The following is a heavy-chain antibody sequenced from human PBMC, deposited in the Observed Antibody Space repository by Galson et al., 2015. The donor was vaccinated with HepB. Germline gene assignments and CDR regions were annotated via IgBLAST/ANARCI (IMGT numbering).Heavy chain of an antibody. V-gene: IGHV3-48*04. D-gene: IGHD3-22*01. CDR2: ISSSGSTM. CDR3: ATSDGYYDLY. J-gene: IGHJ4*02. CDR1: GFTFSSYS. Sequence: SLRLSCAASGFTFSSYSMNWVRQAPGKGLEWLSYISSSGSTMYYTDSVRGRFTISRDNAKNSLYLQMNSLRAEDTAVYYCATSDGYYDLYWGQGTLVTVSP.